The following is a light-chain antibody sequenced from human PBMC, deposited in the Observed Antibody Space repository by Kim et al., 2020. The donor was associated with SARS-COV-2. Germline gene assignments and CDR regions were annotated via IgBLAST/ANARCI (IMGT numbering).Light chain of an antibody. CDR1: QSVSSN. V-gene: IGKV3-11*01. CDR3: QQRSNWLSIT. CDR2: DAS. J-gene: IGKJ5*01. Sequence: SPGERATLSCRASQSVSSNLAWYQQKPGQAPRLLIYDASTRATGIPARFSGSGSGTDFTLTISSLEPEDFAVYYCQQRSNWLSITFGQGTRLEIK.